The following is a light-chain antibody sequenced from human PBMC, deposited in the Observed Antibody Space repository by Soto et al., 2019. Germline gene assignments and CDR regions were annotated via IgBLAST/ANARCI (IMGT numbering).Light chain of an antibody. CDR2: RNN. CDR1: SSNIGKNY. Sequence: QPVLTQPPSASGTPGQRVTISCSGSSSNIGKNYVFWYQQVPGTAPKLLIYRNNQRPSGVPDRFSGSKSGTSASLAISGLRSEDEADYFCAAWDDSLSGSYVFGTGTKLTVL. CDR3: AAWDDSLSGSYV. J-gene: IGLJ1*01. V-gene: IGLV1-47*01.